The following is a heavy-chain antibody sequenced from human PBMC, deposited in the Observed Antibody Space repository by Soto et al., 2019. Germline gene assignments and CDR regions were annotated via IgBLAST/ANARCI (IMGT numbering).Heavy chain of an antibody. Sequence: VSCKTSGYIFTNYGITWVRQAPGQGLEWVGWISGHNDNTKYAQKVQGRVTLTTDTSTSTAYMELRNLTSDDTAVYYCARCRGSSGYFWFDPWGQGTLVTVSS. D-gene: IGHD5-12*01. V-gene: IGHV1-18*01. J-gene: IGHJ5*02. CDR1: GYIFTNYG. CDR2: ISGHNDNT. CDR3: ARCRGSSGYFWFDP.